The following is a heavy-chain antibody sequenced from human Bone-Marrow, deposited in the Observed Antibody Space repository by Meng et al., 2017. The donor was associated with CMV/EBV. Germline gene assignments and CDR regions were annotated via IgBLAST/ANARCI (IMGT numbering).Heavy chain of an antibody. CDR3: AREEGGNILLVPASN. D-gene: IGHD2-2*01. J-gene: IGHJ4*02. Sequence: ASGKVSCKASGYTFTGYYMHWVRQAPGQGLEWMGWINPNSGGTNYAQKFQGRVTMTRDTSISTAYMELRRLRSDDTAVYYGAREEGGNILLVPASNWGQGTLVTVSS. CDR2: INPNSGGT. CDR1: GYTFTGYY. V-gene: IGHV1-2*02.